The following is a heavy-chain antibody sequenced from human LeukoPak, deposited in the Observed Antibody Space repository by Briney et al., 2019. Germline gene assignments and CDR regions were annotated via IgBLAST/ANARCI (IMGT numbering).Heavy chain of an antibody. CDR2: ISSSSSYI. V-gene: IGHV3-21*01. J-gene: IGHJ4*02. D-gene: IGHD4-17*01. CDR1: GFTFSRYS. Sequence: GGSLRLSCAASGFTFSRYSMNWVRQAPGKGLEWVSSISSSSSYIYYADSVKGRFTISRDNAKNSLYLQMNSLRAEDTAVYYCARDPTTVTSRYFDYWGQGTLVTVSS. CDR3: ARDPTTVTSRYFDY.